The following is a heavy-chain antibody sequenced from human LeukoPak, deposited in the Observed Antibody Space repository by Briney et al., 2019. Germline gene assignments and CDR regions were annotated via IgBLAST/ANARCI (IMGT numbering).Heavy chain of an antibody. CDR2: IYHSGST. J-gene: IGHJ4*02. CDR3: ARRYYGSGNNYFDY. Sequence: SGTLSLTCAVSGGSISSSNWWSWVRPPPGKGLEWIGEIYHSGSTTYNPSFKSRLTISVDKSKNQFSLNLSSVTAADTAVYYCARRYYGSGNNYFDYWGQGTLVTVSP. D-gene: IGHD3-10*01. CDR1: GGSISSSNW. V-gene: IGHV4-4*02.